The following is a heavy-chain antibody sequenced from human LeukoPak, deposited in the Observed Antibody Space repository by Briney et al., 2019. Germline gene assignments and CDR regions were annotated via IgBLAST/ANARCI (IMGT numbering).Heavy chain of an antibody. Sequence: SVKVSCKASGGTFSSYAISWERQAPGQGLEWMGRIIPILGIANYAQKFQGRVTITADKSTSTAYMELSSLRSEDTAVYYCARVEGGYSYGLDYWGQGTLVTVSS. D-gene: IGHD5-18*01. CDR2: IIPILGIA. CDR1: GGTFSSYA. CDR3: ARVEGGYSYGLDY. V-gene: IGHV1-69*04. J-gene: IGHJ4*02.